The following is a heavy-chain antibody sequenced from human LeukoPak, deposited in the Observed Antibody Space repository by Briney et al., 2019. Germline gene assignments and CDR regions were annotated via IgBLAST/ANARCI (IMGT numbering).Heavy chain of an antibody. CDR3: ANGAHPSPRFDP. CDR2: IHYSGRT. Sequence: SEALSLTCTVSGGSISTGMYYWGWVRQPRGGGLEWIGSIHYSGRTYPTPPLQSQVPIPVDTSRNQSSLKLPSATAADTAIYYCANGAHPSPRFDPWGQETLVTVSS. J-gene: IGHJ5*02. CDR1: GGSISTGMYY. D-gene: IGHD1-26*01. V-gene: IGHV4-39*01.